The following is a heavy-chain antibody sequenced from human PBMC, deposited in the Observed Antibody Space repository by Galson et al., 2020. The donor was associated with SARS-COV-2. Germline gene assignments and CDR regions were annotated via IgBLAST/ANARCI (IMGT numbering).Heavy chain of an antibody. CDR3: ARESVDPIGCVGHFAY. V-gene: IGHV3-33*01. CDR1: GFTFSSYG. J-gene: IGHJ4*02. Sequence: TGGSLRHSCAASGFTFSSYGMHWVRQAPGKGLEWVAVIRYDGSNKHYADSVKGRFTISRDNSKNTLYLQMNSLRAEDTAVYYCARESVDPIGCVGHFAYWGQGTLVTVSS. D-gene: IGHD6-19*01. CDR2: IRYDGSNK.